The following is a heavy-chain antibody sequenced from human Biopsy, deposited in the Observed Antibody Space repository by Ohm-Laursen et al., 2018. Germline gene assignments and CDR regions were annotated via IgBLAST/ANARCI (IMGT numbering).Heavy chain of an antibody. CDR3: ARDAEEFDSSGPRFDY. D-gene: IGHD3-22*01. J-gene: IGHJ4*02. CDR1: GFTFSRHG. V-gene: IGHV3-33*01. CDR2: IWSDGNNK. Sequence: SLRLSCAASGFTFSRHGMHWVRQAPGKGLEWVAVIWSDGNNKYYADSVKGRFTISRDTSRNTLYMQMNSLRVEDTALYYCARDAEEFDSSGPRFDYWGQGTLVTVSS.